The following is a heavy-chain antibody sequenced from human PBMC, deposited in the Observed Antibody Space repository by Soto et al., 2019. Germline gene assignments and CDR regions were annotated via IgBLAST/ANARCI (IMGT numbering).Heavy chain of an antibody. J-gene: IGHJ5*02. V-gene: IGHV4-4*07. D-gene: IGHD1-7*01. CDR1: GGSISSYR. Sequence: SETLSLTCTVSGGSISSYRWSWIRQPAGKGLEWIGRLNTYGNTHYNPSLKSRVTVSVDTSRNQFFLTLRSVTAADSAVYHCGRESGETWDYEASWGQGTPVTVS. CDR3: GRESGETWDYEAS. CDR2: LNTYGNT.